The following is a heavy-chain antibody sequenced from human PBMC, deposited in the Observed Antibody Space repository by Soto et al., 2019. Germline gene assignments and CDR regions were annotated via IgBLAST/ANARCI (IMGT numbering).Heavy chain of an antibody. CDR3: ARSFTYVWGSSSGEYYYYYYGMDV. D-gene: IGHD3-16*01. V-gene: IGHV1-69*13. J-gene: IGHJ6*02. CDR1: GGTFSSYA. CDR2: IIPIFGTA. Sequence: SVKVSCKASGGTFSSYAISWVRQAPGQGLEWMGGIIPIFGTANYAQKFQGRVTITADESTSTAYMELSSLRSEDTAVYYCARSFTYVWGSSSGEYYYYYYGMDVWG.